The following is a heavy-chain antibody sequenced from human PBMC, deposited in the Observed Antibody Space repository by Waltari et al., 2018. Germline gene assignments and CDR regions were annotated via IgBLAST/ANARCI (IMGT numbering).Heavy chain of an antibody. D-gene: IGHD3-10*01. Sequence: ELHLVESGGDLVQPGCALSLSCAASGFSFPTYTMNWVRQAPGKGLEWVSYINGSGSTKFYGDAVKGRFTISRDNAKNSLYLQMDSLRVEDTAIYYCAREDYYGSGSVDYWGQGTLVTVSS. V-gene: IGHV3-48*04. CDR3: AREDYYGSGSVDY. CDR1: GFSFPTYT. J-gene: IGHJ4*02. CDR2: INGSGSTK.